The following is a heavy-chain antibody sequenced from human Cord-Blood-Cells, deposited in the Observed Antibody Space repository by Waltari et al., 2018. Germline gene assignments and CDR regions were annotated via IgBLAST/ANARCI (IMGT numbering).Heavy chain of an antibody. Sequence: QVQLVQSGAEVKKPGASVKVSCQASGYTFTSYDINWVRPATGQGLEWMGWMNPNSGNTGYAQKFQGRVTITRNTSISTAYMELSSLRSEDTAVYYCARGSSDFWSGYSAFDIWGQGTMVTVSS. D-gene: IGHD3-3*01. CDR1: GYTFTSYD. CDR2: MNPNSGNT. J-gene: IGHJ3*02. CDR3: ARGSSDFWSGYSAFDI. V-gene: IGHV1-8*03.